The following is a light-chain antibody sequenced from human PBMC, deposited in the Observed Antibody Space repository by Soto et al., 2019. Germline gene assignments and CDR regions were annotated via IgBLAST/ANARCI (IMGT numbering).Light chain of an antibody. V-gene: IGLV2-23*02. CDR1: SSDVGSYNL. Sequence: LTQPASVSGSTARSITISCTGTSSDVGSYNLVSWYQQHPGTAPKLMISEVTKRPSGVSNRFSGSKSGNTASLTISGLQAEDEADYYCCSYARSHYVFGTGTKVTVL. J-gene: IGLJ1*01. CDR2: EVT. CDR3: CSYARSHYV.